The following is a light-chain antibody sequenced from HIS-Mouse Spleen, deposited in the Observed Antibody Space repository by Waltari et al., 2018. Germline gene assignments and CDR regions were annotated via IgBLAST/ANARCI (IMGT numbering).Light chain of an antibody. CDR2: EGS. Sequence: QSALTQPASVSGSPGQSITISCTGPSTDLGSYNLVSWYQQHPGIAPKLMIYEGSKRPSGVSNRFSGSKSGNTASLTISGLQAEDEADYYCCSYAGSSTWVFGGGTKLTV. J-gene: IGLJ3*02. CDR3: CSYAGSSTWV. CDR1: STDLGSYNL. V-gene: IGLV2-23*01.